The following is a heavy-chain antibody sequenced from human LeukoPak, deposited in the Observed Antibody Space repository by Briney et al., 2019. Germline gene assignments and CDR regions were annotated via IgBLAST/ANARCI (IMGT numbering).Heavy chain of an antibody. D-gene: IGHD2-15*01. CDR2: IWYDGSNK. CDR1: GFTFSSYG. Sequence: GALRLSCAASGFTFSSYGMHWVRQAPGKGLEWVAVIWYDGSNKYYADSVEGRFTISRDNSKNTLYLQMNSLRAEDTAVYYCASSLCSGGSCYYSLDYWGQGTLVTVSS. V-gene: IGHV3-33*01. J-gene: IGHJ4*02. CDR3: ASSLCSGGSCYYSLDY.